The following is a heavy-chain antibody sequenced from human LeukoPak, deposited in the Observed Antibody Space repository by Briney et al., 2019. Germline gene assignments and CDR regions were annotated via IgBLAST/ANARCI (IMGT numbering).Heavy chain of an antibody. J-gene: IGHJ6*03. CDR1: GFTFSSYW. V-gene: IGHV3-7*01. CDR3: VRAAGSGSYYNAYHYYYYYYMDV. D-gene: IGHD3-10*01. CDR2: IKQDGSEK. Sequence: GGSLRLSCAASGFTFSSYWMSWVRQAPGKGLEWVANIKQDGSEKYYVDSVKGRFTISRDNAKNSLYLQMNSLRAEDTAVYYCVRAAGSGSYYNAYHYYYYYYMDVWGKGTTVTVSS.